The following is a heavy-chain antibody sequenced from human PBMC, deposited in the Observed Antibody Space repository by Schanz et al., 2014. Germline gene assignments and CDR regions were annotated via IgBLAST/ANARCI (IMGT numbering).Heavy chain of an antibody. V-gene: IGHV3-23*01. J-gene: IGHJ4*02. CDR2: ISGRDGST. D-gene: IGHD2-2*01. CDR3: ARESSNDIVLVPGAVFDH. Sequence: EVQLLESGGGLVQPGGSLRLSCAASGFTFSSYAMTWVRQAPGMGLEWVSAISGRDGSTYYADSVRGRFTISRDNSKNTLYLQMNSLRRGDTAVYYCARESSNDIVLVPGAVFDHWGQGILVTVSS. CDR1: GFTFSSYA.